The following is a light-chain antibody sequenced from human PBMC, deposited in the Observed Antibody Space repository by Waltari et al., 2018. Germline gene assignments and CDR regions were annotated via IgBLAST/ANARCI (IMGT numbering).Light chain of an antibody. V-gene: IGKV2-30*01. CDR3: MQGTHWPYT. CDR1: QSLVYSDGNTY. J-gene: IGKJ2*01. CDR2: RVS. Sequence: EVVMTQSPLSLPVTLGQPASISCGSSQSLVYSDGNTYLSWFQQRPGQSPGRLIYRVSNRDSGVPDRFSGSGSGTDFTLKISWVEAEDVGVYYCMQGTHWPYTFGQGTKLEIK.